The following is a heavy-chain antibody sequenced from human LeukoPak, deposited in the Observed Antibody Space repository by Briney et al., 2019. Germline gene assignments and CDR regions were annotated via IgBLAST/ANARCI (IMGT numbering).Heavy chain of an antibody. D-gene: IGHD3-10*01. CDR1: GFTFSSYA. Sequence: GGSLRLSCAASGFTFSSYAMSWVRQAPGKGLEWVSAISGSGGSTYYADSVKGRFTISTDNSKNTLYLQMNSLRAEDTAVYYCAKGFYGSGSYYDFDYWGQGTLVTVSS. V-gene: IGHV3-23*01. CDR2: ISGSGGST. CDR3: AKGFYGSGSYYDFDY. J-gene: IGHJ4*02.